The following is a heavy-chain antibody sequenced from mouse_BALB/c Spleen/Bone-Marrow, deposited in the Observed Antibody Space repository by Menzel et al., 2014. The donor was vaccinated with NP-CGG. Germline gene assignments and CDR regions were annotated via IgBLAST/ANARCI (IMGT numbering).Heavy chain of an antibody. Sequence: EVQGVESGGGLVKSGGSLKLSCAASGFSFNSYGMSWVRQTPEKRLEWVATISGGGSYTLYPDSVKGRFTISRDNAKNNLYLQLSSLGSEDTALYYCARHAYYDQTEVSFVYWGQGTLVTVSA. D-gene: IGHD2-4*01. CDR1: GFSFNSYG. CDR2: ISGGGSYT. V-gene: IGHV5-9-2*01. CDR3: ARHAYYDQTEVSFVY. J-gene: IGHJ3*01.